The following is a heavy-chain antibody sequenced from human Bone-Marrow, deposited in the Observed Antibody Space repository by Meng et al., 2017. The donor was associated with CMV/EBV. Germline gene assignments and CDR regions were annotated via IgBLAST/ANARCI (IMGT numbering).Heavy chain of an antibody. CDR2: IYYSGST. D-gene: IGHD6-19*01. Sequence: SETLSLTCTVSGGSISSGGYYWSWIRQHPGKGLEWIGYIYYSGSTYYNPSLKSRVTMSVDTSKNQFSLKLSSVTAADTAVYYCARDLGGSSGWNTHVDYWGQGTLVTVSS. CDR3: ARDLGGSSGWNTHVDY. V-gene: IGHV4-31*03. CDR1: GGSISSGGYY. J-gene: IGHJ4*02.